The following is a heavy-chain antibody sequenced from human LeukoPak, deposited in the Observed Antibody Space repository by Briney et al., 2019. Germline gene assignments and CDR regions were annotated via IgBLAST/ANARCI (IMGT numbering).Heavy chain of an antibody. CDR3: ARGGGYSYGSFDY. CDR1: GFSFDDYA. Sequence: GGSLRLSCVVSGFSFDDYAMHWVRQHPGKGLEWVSGITWNSVGIGYADSVKGRFTISRDNAKNTLYLQMNSLRAEDTAVYYCARGGGYSYGSFDYWGQGTLVTVSS. D-gene: IGHD5-18*01. CDR2: ITWNSVGI. V-gene: IGHV3-9*01. J-gene: IGHJ4*02.